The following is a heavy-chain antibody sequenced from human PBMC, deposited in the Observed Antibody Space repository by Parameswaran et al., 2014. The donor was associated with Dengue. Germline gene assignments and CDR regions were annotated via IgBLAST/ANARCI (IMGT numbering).Heavy chain of an antibody. Sequence: VRQAPGKGLEWIGTVYRTGETYYNPSLRRRVTISVDTSKNRFSLRLNSVTAADTAVYYCARPEGGDWAFGIWGQGTMVTVSS. J-gene: IGHJ3*02. CDR2: VYRTGET. CDR3: ARPEGGDWAFGI. V-gene: IGHV4-39*07. D-gene: IGHD2-21*01.